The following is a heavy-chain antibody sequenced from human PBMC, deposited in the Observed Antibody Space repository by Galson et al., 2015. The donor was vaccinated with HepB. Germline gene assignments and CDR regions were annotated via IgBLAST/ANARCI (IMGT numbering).Heavy chain of an antibody. CDR2: IYPGDFET. V-gene: IGHV5-51*03. CDR1: GYSFTTYW. CDR3: ARLPAVNYMDV. J-gene: IGHJ6*03. Sequence: QSGAEVKKPGEYLKISCKGSGYSFTTYWIAWVRQMPGKGLEWMGIIYPGDFETRYGPSFQGQVTISADKSISTAYLEWSSLKASDTAMYYCARLPAVNYMDVWGKGTTVTVSS. D-gene: IGHD2-15*01.